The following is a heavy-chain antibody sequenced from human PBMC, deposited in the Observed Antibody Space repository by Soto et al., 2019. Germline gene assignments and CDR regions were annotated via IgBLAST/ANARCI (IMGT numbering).Heavy chain of an antibody. CDR1: GYTFTSYY. Sequence: ASVKVSCKASGYTFTSYYMHWVRQAPGQGLEWMGIINPSGGSTSYAQKFQGRVTMTRDTSTSTVYMELSSLRSEDTAVYYCARVMGGAREPEYFQHWGQGTLVTVSS. V-gene: IGHV1-46*01. J-gene: IGHJ1*01. CDR2: INPSGGST. D-gene: IGHD1-26*01. CDR3: ARVMGGAREPEYFQH.